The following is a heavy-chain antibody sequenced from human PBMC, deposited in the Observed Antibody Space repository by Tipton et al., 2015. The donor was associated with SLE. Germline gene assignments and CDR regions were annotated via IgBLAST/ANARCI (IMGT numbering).Heavy chain of an antibody. V-gene: IGHV4-4*08. CDR3: ARGHDSSGYSPGAFDI. J-gene: IGHJ3*02. CDR2: IYTSGST. D-gene: IGHD3-22*01. CDR1: VGSLRGYY. Sequence: TLSLTCAVYVGSLRGYYWSWIRQPPGKGLEWIGYIYTSGSTNYNPSLKSRVTISVDTSKNQFSLKLSSVTAADTAVYYCARGHDSSGYSPGAFDIWGQGTMVTVSS.